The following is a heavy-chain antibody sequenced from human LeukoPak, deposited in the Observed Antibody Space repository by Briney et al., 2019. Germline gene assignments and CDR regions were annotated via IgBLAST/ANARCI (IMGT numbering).Heavy chain of an antibody. CDR2: IYHSGST. CDR3: AREVCSSTSCPKSLSGY. D-gene: IGHD2-2*01. J-gene: IGHJ4*02. CDR1: GYSISSGYY. Sequence: SETLSLTCTVSGYSISSGYYWGWIRQPPGKGLEWIGSIYHSGSTYYNPSLKSRVTISVDTSKNQFSLKLSSVTAADTAVYYCAREVCSSTSCPKSLSGYWGQGTLVTVSS. V-gene: IGHV4-38-2*02.